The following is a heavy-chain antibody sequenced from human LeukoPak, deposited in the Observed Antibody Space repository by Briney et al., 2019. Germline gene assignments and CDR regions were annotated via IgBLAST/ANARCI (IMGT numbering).Heavy chain of an antibody. Sequence: GGSLTLSCAASRFTFTTYAMSWVRQAPGKGLEWVTSIRNSGDNTYYTHSVKGRFTISRDNSKNTLSLQMNSLRAEDTAVDYCAKSHSVTYRGYFDSWGQGTLVTVSS. D-gene: IGHD4-23*01. V-gene: IGHV3-23*01. CDR3: AKSHSVTYRGYFDS. CDR2: IRNSGDNT. CDR1: RFTFTTYA. J-gene: IGHJ4*02.